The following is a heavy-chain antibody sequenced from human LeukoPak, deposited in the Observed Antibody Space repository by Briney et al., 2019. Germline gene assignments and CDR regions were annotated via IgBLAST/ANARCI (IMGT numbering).Heavy chain of an antibody. CDR1: GFTFDDYA. CDR2: ISWNSGSI. CDR3: AKGLGAARGTNAFDI. J-gene: IGHJ3*02. D-gene: IGHD6-6*01. V-gene: IGHV3-9*03. Sequence: DPGGSLRLSCAASGFTFDDYAMHWVRQAPGKGLEWVSGISWNSGSIGYADSVKGRFTISRDNAKNSLYLQMNSLRAEDMALYYCAKGLGAARGTNAFDIWGQGTMVTVSS.